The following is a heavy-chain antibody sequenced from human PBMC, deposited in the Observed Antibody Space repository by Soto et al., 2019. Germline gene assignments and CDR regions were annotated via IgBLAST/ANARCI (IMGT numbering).Heavy chain of an antibody. CDR3: AKDLTRQLAYWLDP. J-gene: IGHJ5*02. D-gene: IGHD6-6*01. CDR2: INAHSGGT. V-gene: IGHV1-2*02. Sequence: GASVKVSCKASGFSFTGYYIHWLRQAPGQGPEWMGWINAHSGGTEYARKFQGRVTLTRDTSIATAYLTLTSLTSDDTALYYCAKDLTRQLAYWLDPWGQGTQVTVSS. CDR1: GFSFTGYY.